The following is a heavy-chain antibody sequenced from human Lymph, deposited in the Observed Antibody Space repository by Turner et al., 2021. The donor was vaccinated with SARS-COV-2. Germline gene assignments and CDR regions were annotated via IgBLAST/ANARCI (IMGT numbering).Heavy chain of an antibody. CDR2: INPNSGGT. CDR3: ARDVERYNDFWSGYSGGYGMDV. CDR1: GYTFTGPY. J-gene: IGHJ6*02. D-gene: IGHD3-3*01. Sequence: QVQLVQSGAEVTKPGASVKVSCKASGYTFTGPYLHWVRQAPGQGREWMGWINPNSGGTNYAQKFQGRVTMTRDTSISAAYMELSRLRSDDTAVYYCARDVERYNDFWSGYSGGYGMDVWGQGTTVTVSS. V-gene: IGHV1-2*02.